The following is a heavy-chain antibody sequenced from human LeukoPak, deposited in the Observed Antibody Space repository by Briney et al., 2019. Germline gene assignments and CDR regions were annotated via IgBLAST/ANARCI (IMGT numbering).Heavy chain of an antibody. CDR2: ISAYNGNT. CDR3: ARAPRVRGVIKSAFDI. J-gene: IGHJ3*02. CDR1: SYTFTSYG. V-gene: IGHV1-18*04. D-gene: IGHD3-10*01. Sequence: ASVKVSCKASSYTFTSYGISWVRQAPGQGLEWMGWISAYNGNTNYAQKLQGRVTMTTDTSTSTAYMELRSLRSDDTAVYYCARAPRVRGVIKSAFDIWGQGSMVTVSS.